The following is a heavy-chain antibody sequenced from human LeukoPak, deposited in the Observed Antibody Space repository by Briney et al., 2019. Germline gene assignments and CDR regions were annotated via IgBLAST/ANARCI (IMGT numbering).Heavy chain of an antibody. CDR2: ISYDGSNK. Sequence: PGRSLRLSCAASGFTFSSYGMHWVRQAPGKGLEWVAVISYDGSNKYYADSVKGRFTISRDNSKNTLYLQMNSLRAEDTAVYYCAKASGYSSGWASWYFDYWGQGTLVTVSS. CDR1: GFTFSSYG. CDR3: AKASGYSSGWASWYFDY. J-gene: IGHJ4*02. V-gene: IGHV3-30*18. D-gene: IGHD6-19*01.